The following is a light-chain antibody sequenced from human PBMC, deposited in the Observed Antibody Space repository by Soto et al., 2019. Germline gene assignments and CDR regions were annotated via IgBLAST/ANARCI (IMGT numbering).Light chain of an antibody. CDR1: QNIYTW. CDR3: QQYERYST. CDR2: KAS. Sequence: DYQVTQSPSTLSASVGDRVTITCRASQNIYTWLAWYQQKPGIAPKLLIHKASTLESGVPSRFSGSGYATEFTLTISGLQPEDSATYYCQQYERYSTFGHGTKVEIK. V-gene: IGKV1-5*03. J-gene: IGKJ1*01.